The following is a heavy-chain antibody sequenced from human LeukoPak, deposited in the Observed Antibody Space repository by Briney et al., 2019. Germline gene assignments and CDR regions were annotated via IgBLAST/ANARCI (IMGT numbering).Heavy chain of an antibody. J-gene: IGHJ4*02. D-gene: IGHD3-10*01. CDR3: ARGGMVPSTRGNFNS. CDR2: IYGSGDT. V-gene: IGHV3-53*01. Sequence: PGGSLRLSCAASGFIVSSYSMSWVRQAPGKGLDWVSIIYGSGDTDYADSVKGRFTISRDQPKNTLDLQVNRLRDEDTAVYYCARGGMVPSTRGNFNSWGQGTLVTVSS. CDR1: GFIVSSYS.